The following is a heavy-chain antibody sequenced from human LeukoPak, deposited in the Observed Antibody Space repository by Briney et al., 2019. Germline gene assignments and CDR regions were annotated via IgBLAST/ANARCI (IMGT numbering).Heavy chain of an antibody. CDR2: IYYSGST. Sequence: SETLSLTCTVSGGSISSYYWSWIRQPPGKGLEWIGYIYYSGSTNYNPSLKSRVTISIDTSKNQFSLKLSSVTAADTAMYYCARDRPVVTAIGGIDYWGQGTLVTVS. CDR1: GGSISSYY. D-gene: IGHD2-21*02. V-gene: IGHV4-59*01. CDR3: ARDRPVVTAIGGIDY. J-gene: IGHJ4*02.